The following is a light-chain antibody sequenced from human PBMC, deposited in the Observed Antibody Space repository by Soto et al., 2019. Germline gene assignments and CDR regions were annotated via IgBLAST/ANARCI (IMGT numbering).Light chain of an antibody. CDR2: GAT. CDR1: QSVSSY. V-gene: IGKV3-15*01. J-gene: IGKJ1*01. Sequence: EVVLTQSPSNLSVSAPETATLSFRVSQSVSSYYLAWYQQKPGQAPRLLIHGATTRATGTPARFSGSGSGTEFTLTISSLQSEDFAVYYCQQYNNWPRKFGQGTKVDIK. CDR3: QQYNNWPRK.